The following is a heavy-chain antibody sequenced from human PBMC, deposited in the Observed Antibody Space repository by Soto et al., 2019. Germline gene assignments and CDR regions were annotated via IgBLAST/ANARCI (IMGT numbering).Heavy chain of an antibody. CDR3: ARDVRAARRNWFDP. V-gene: IGHV3-30-3*01. CDR1: GFTFSSYA. CDR2: ISYDGSNK. J-gene: IGHJ5*02. Sequence: QVQLVESGGGVVQPGRSLRLSCAASGFTFSSYAMHWVRQAPGKGLEWVAVISYDGSNKYYADSVKGRFTISRDTSKNTLYLKMNSLRAEDTAVYYCARDVRAARRNWFDPWGQGTLVTVSS. D-gene: IGHD6-6*01.